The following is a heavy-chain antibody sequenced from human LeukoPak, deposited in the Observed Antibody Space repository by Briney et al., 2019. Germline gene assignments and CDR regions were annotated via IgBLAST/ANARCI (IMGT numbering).Heavy chain of an antibody. CDR3: SRDGSGSNWSGFDI. CDR1: GFTFSDYI. J-gene: IGHJ3*02. CDR2: IRKKTNSYTT. V-gene: IGHV3-72*01. D-gene: IGHD6-13*01. Sequence: GGSLRLSCAASGFTFSDYIMDWVRQAPGKGLEWVGRIRKKTNSYTTEYAASVKGRFSISRDDSKNSLYLQTNSLKTEDTAVYYCSRDGSGSNWSGFDIWGQGTMVTVS.